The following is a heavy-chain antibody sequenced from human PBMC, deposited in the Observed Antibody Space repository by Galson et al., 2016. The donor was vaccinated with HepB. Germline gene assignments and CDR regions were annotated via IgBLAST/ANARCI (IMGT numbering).Heavy chain of an antibody. CDR1: GFSFTNYW. CDR2: IYPDDSDT. D-gene: IGHD1-1*01. V-gene: IGHV5-51*03. Sequence: QSGAEVKKPGESLQISCKGSGFSFTNYWIGWVRQMPGKGLEWMGIIYPDDSDTRYSPSFQGQVTISADKSISTAYLQWSSLTASDTAMYYCATLYWNADDYNGMDVWGQGTTVTVS. CDR3: ATLYWNADDYNGMDV. J-gene: IGHJ6*02.